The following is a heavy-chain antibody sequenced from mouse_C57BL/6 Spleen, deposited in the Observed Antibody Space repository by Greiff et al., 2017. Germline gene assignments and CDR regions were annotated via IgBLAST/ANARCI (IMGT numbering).Heavy chain of an antibody. V-gene: IGHV3-6*01. CDR2: IRYDGSN. CDR3: ARGAHPAMDY. CDR1: GYSITSGYY. Sequence: EVQLVESGPGLVKPSQSLSLTCSVTGYSITSGYYWNWIRQFPGNKLECMGYIRYDGSNNYNPSLKNRISITLDTSNNQFFLQLNSVTTEDTATYYCARGAHPAMDYWGQGTSVTVSA. J-gene: IGHJ4*01.